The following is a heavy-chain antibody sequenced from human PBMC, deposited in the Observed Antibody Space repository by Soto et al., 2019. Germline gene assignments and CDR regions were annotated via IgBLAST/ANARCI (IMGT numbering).Heavy chain of an antibody. CDR2: ISGGGGTT. V-gene: IGHV3-23*01. CDR3: AREPGVYYDSSGYFGY. Sequence: GGSLRLSCAASRFSFSSYAMSWVRQAPGKGLQWVSFISGGGGTTYYADSVKGRFTISRDNSKNTLYLQMNSLRAEDTAVYYCAREPGVYYDSSGYFGYWGQGTLVTVSS. D-gene: IGHD3-22*01. CDR1: RFSFSSYA. J-gene: IGHJ4*02.